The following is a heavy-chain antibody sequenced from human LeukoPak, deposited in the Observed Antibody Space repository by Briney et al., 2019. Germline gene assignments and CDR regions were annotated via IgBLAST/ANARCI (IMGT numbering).Heavy chain of an antibody. V-gene: IGHV1-18*01. Sequence: ASVKVSCKASGYTFTSYGISWVRQAPGQGLEWMGWISAYNGNTNYAQKLQGRVTMTTDTSTSTAYMGLRSLRSDDTAVYYCARPAGYSSGWSDFDYWGQGTLVTVSS. D-gene: IGHD6-19*01. J-gene: IGHJ4*02. CDR1: GYTFTSYG. CDR3: ARPAGYSSGWSDFDY. CDR2: ISAYNGNT.